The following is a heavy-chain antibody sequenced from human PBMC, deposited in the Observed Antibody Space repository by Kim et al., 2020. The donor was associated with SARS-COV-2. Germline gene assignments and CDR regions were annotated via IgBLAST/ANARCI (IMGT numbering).Heavy chain of an antibody. D-gene: IGHD3-10*01. Sequence: GGSLRLSCAASGFIFSSYGMYWVRQAPGKGLEWVAVITYDGSNKYYADSVKGRFTISRDNSKNTLYLQMNSLRAEDTAVYYCAIDLPHYYGAGSYEMGTGVPSDYYGMDVWGQGTTVTVSS. CDR2: ITYDGSNK. CDR3: AIDLPHYYGAGSYEMGTGVPSDYYGMDV. V-gene: IGHV3-33*05. CDR1: GFIFSSYG. J-gene: IGHJ6*02.